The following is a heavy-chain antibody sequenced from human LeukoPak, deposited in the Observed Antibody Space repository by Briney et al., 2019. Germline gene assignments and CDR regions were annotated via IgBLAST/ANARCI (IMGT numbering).Heavy chain of an antibody. CDR2: IYTSGST. V-gene: IGHV4-61*02. D-gene: IGHD3-22*01. CDR1: GGSISSGSYY. CDR3: ARASRPYYYDSSGYYIDY. Sequence: SETLSLTSTVSGGSISSGSYYWSWIRQPAGKGLEWIGRIYTSGSTNYNPSLKSRVTISVDTSKNQFSLKLSSVTAADTAVYYCARASRPYYYDSSGYYIDYWGQGTLVTVSS. J-gene: IGHJ4*02.